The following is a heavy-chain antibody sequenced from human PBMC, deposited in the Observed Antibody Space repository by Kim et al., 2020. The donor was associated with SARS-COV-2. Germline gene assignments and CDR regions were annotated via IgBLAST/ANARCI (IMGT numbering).Heavy chain of an antibody. Sequence: SVKGRFTISRDNSKNTLYLQMNSLRAEDTAVYYCAKGLLEMATIKDAFDIWGQGTMVTVSS. D-gene: IGHD5-12*01. CDR3: AKGLLEMATIKDAFDI. V-gene: IGHV3-30*02. J-gene: IGHJ3*02.